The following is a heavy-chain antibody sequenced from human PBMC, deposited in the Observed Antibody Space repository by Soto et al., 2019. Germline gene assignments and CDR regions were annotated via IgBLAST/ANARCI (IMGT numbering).Heavy chain of an antibody. CDR1: GGSISSGGYY. V-gene: IGHV4-31*03. J-gene: IGHJ3*02. CDR3: AQGWVTGTTGAFDI. CDR2: IYYSGST. D-gene: IGHD1-7*01. Sequence: SETLSLTCTVSGGSISSGGYYWSWIRQHPGKGLEWIGYIYYSGSTYYNPSLKSRVAISVDTSKNQFSLKLSSVTAADTAVYYCAQGWVTGTTGAFDIWGQGTMVTVSS.